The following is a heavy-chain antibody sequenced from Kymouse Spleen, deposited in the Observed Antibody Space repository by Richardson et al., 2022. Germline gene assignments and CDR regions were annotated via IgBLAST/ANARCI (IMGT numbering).Heavy chain of an antibody. V-gene: IGHV3-21*03. J-gene: IGHJ4*02. Sequence: EVQLVESGGGLVKPGGSLRLSCAASGFTFSSYSMNWVRQAPGKGLEWVSSISSSSSYIYYADSVKGRFTISRDNAKNSLYLQMNSLRAEDTAVYYCARERSILWW*LL*TLTTGAREPWSPSPQ. CDR2: ISSSSSYI. CDR3: ARERSILWW*LL*TLTT. D-gene: IGHD2-21*02. CDR1: GFTFSSYS.